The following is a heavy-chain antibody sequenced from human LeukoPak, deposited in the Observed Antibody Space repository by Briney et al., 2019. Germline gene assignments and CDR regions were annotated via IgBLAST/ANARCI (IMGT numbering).Heavy chain of an antibody. Sequence: GGSLRLSCAASGFTFSSYWMHWVRQAPGKGLVWVSGVNSDGSYTSYADSVKGRFTISRDNAKNTLYPQMNSLRAEDTAVYYCARDAVERAFDIWGQGTMVTVSS. CDR1: GFTFSSYW. J-gene: IGHJ3*02. CDR3: ARDAVERAFDI. CDR2: VNSDGSYT. V-gene: IGHV3-74*01. D-gene: IGHD1-1*01.